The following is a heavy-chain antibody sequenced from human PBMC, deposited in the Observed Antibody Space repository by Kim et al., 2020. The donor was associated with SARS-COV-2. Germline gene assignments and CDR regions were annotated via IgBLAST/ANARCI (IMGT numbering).Heavy chain of an antibody. CDR1: GGSISSGGYY. V-gene: IGHV4-31*03. CDR3: ALLRGFGEPPTPNWFDP. CDR2: IYYSGST. D-gene: IGHD3-10*01. J-gene: IGHJ5*02. Sequence: SETLSLTCTVSGGSISSGGYYWSWIRQHPGKGLEWIGYIYYSGSTYYNPSLKSRVTISVDTSKNQFSLKLSSVTAADTAVYYCALLRGFGEPPTPNWFDPWGQGTLVTVSS.